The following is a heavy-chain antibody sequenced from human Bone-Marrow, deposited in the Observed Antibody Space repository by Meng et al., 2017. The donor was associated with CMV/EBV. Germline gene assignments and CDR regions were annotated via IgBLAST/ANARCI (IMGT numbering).Heavy chain of an antibody. Sequence: ASVKVSCKASGYTFTSYYMHWVRQAPGQGLEWMGWINPNSGGTNYAQKFQGRVTMTRDTSISTAYMELSRLRSDDTAVYYCARDMVPYYYYGMDVWGQGTTVTVSS. CDR3: ARDMVPYYYYGMDV. CDR1: GYTFTSYY. J-gene: IGHJ6*02. V-gene: IGHV1-2*02. D-gene: IGHD6-13*01. CDR2: INPNSGGT.